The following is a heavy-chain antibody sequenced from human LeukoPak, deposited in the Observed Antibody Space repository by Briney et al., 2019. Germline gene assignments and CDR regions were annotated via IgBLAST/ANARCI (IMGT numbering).Heavy chain of an antibody. D-gene: IGHD3-3*02. J-gene: IGHJ5*02. CDR2: LSRGGAKT. V-gene: IGHV3-23*01. Sequence: GGSLRLSCAASGFTFTNFPMSWVRQAPGKGLEWVSGLSRGGAKTFYAPSVKGRFTIPRDDSNSTVFLHMKRLRVEDTAMYYCAKGIEHFDPWGQGTLVIVSS. CDR1: GFTFTNFP. CDR3: AKGIEHFDP.